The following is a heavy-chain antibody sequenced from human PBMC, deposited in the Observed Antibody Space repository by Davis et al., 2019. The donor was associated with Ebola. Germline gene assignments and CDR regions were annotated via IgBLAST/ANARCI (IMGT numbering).Heavy chain of an antibody. CDR1: GFTFSSYW. D-gene: IGHD6-13*01. CDR3: ARGLFSRGRDY. Sequence: GESLKISCAASGFTFSSYWMHWVRQAPGKGLVWVSRINSDGSSTSYADSVKGRFTISRDNAKNSLYLQMNSLRGEDTAVYYCARGLFSRGRDYWGQGTLVTVSS. CDR2: INSDGSST. J-gene: IGHJ4*02. V-gene: IGHV3-74*01.